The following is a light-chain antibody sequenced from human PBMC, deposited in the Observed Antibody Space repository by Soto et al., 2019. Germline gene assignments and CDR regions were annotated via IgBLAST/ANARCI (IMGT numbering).Light chain of an antibody. Sequence: QSVLTQPASVSGSPGQSITISCTGTSSDVVSYNLVSWYQQHPGKAPKLMIYEGSKRPSGVSNRFSGSKSGNTASLTISGLQAEDEADYYCCSYAGSSTVVVGTGTKVTVL. CDR2: EGS. J-gene: IGLJ1*01. CDR3: CSYAGSSTVV. CDR1: SSDVVSYNL. V-gene: IGLV2-23*03.